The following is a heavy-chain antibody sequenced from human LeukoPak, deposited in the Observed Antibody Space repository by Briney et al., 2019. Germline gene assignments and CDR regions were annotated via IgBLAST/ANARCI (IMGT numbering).Heavy chain of an antibody. CDR1: GFTFDDYA. Sequence: GRSLRLSCAASGFTFDDYAMHWVRQAPGKGLEWVSGISWNSGSIGYADSVKGRFTISRDNAKNSLYLQMNSLRAEDTAVYYCAKDLGYCSSTSCLSDYYYYGMDVWGQGTTVTVSS. CDR2: ISWNSGSI. CDR3: AKDLGYCSSTSCLSDYYYYGMDV. D-gene: IGHD2-2*03. J-gene: IGHJ6*02. V-gene: IGHV3-9*01.